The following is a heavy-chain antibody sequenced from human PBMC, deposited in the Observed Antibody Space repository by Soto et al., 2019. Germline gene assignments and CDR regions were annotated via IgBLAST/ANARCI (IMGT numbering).Heavy chain of an antibody. J-gene: IGHJ2*01. CDR1: GFTVSSNY. CDR3: ARVLGYWNWYFDL. Sequence: EVQLVESGGGLVQPGGSLRLSCAASGFTVSSNYMSWVRQAPGKGLEWVSVIYSGGSTYYADSVKGRFTISRDNSKNTLYLQMNSLRAEDTAVYYCARVLGYWNWYFDLWGRGTLVTVSS. CDR2: IYSGGST. D-gene: IGHD2-8*02. V-gene: IGHV3-66*01.